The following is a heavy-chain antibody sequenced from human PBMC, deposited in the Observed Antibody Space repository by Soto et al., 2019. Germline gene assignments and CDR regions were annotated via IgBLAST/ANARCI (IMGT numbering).Heavy chain of an antibody. CDR3: ARQVSTGGHY. D-gene: IGHD2-8*02. CDR2: IYPGDSDT. CDR1: GYSFATYW. V-gene: IGHV5-51*01. J-gene: IGHJ4*02. Sequence: PGESLKISCKGSGYSFATYWIGWVRQMPGKGLEWMAIIYPGDSDTRYSPSFQGQVTISADKPISTAYLQWNSLKASDPAMYYCARQVSTGGHYWGQGTMVTVSS.